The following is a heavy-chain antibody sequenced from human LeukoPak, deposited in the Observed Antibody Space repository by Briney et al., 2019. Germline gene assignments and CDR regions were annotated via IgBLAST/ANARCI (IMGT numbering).Heavy chain of an antibody. CDR3: VTYYYGSSAPKRNY. D-gene: IGHD3-22*01. J-gene: IGHJ4*02. V-gene: IGHV4-39*07. CDR1: GGSISSGDYF. Sequence: SETLSLTCTVSGGSISSGDYFWSWIRQPPGKGLEWIGEISHSGSTTYNPSLRSRVTISGDASKKQFSLKLSSVTAADTAVYYCVTYYYGSSAPKRNYWGQGILVTVSS. CDR2: ISHSGST.